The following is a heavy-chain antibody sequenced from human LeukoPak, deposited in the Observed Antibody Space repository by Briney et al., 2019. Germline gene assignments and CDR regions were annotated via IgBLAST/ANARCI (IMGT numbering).Heavy chain of an antibody. J-gene: IGHJ6*03. CDR3: ARDRGVDYCSSGSCSHYYYMDV. V-gene: IGHV1-2*02. D-gene: IGHD2-15*01. Sequence: ASVKVSCKASGYTFTGYYMHWVRQAPGQGLEWMGWINPNSGGTNYAQKFQGRVTMTRDTSISTAYMELSRLRSDDTAVYYCARDRGVDYCSSGSCSHYYYMDVWGKGTTVTISS. CDR2: INPNSGGT. CDR1: GYTFTGYY.